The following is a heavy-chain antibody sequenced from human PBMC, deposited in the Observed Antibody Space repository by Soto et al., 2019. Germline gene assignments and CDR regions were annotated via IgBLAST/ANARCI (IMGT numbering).Heavy chain of an antibody. Sequence: QLQLQESGSGLVKPSQTLSLTCAVSGGSISSGGYSWSWIRQPPGKGLEWIGYIYHSGSTYYNPSLESRVTRSVDRSKTQCSLKLSFVTAADTAVYYCAAGGGLPRYYWGQGTLVTVSS. J-gene: IGHJ4*02. CDR2: IYHSGST. CDR1: GGSISSGGYS. V-gene: IGHV4-30-2*01. CDR3: AAGGGLPRYY. D-gene: IGHD5-12*01.